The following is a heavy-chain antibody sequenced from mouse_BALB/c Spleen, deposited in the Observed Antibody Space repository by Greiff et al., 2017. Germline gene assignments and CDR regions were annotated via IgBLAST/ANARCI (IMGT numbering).Heavy chain of an antibody. CDR2: ISSGGSYT. CDR1: GFTFSSYT. Sequence: DVKLVESGGGLVKPGGSLKLSCAASGFTFSSYTMSWVRQTPEKRLEWVATISSGGSYTYYPDSVKGRFTISRDNAKNTLYLQMSSLKSEDTAMYYCTRADDGYPPWFAYWGQGTLVTVSA. CDR3: TRADDGYPPWFAY. J-gene: IGHJ3*01. D-gene: IGHD2-3*01. V-gene: IGHV5-6-4*01.